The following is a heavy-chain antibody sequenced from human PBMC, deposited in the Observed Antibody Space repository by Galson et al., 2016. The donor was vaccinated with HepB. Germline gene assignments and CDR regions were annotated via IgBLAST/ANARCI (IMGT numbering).Heavy chain of an antibody. J-gene: IGHJ6*04. CDR3: AIEDIVATISDYYYGIDV. V-gene: IGHV3-64*01. D-gene: IGHD5-12*01. CDR1: GFTFSSYV. Sequence: SLRLSCAASGFTFSSYVMHWVRQGPGKGLEYVSSISSNGGSTYYANSVKGRFTISRDNSKNTLYLQMGSLRVEDMAVYYCAIEDIVATISDYYYGIDVWGKGTTVTVSS. CDR2: ISSNGGST.